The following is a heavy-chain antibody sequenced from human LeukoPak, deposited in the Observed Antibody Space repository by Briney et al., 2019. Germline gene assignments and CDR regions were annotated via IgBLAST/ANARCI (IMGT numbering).Heavy chain of an antibody. D-gene: IGHD3-3*01. V-gene: IGHV4-34*01. CDR2: IKHSGST. CDR1: GGSFSDYY. Sequence: PSETLSLTCAVYGGSFSDYYWSWIRQPPGKGLEWIGEIKHSGSTNSNPSLKGRVTISVDTSKNQFSLKLSSVTAADTAVYYCAKDSSMRYYDFWSGYQEFDYWGQGTLVTVSS. CDR3: AKDSSMRYYDFWSGYQEFDY. J-gene: IGHJ4*02.